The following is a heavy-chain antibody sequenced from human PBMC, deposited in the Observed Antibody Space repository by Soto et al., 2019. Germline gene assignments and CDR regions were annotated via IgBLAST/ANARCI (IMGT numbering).Heavy chain of an antibody. CDR1: GYTFNDYY. CDR2: INPNSGGT. D-gene: IGHD1-1*01. J-gene: IGHJ6*02. V-gene: IGHV1-2*02. CDR3: ARGGNVRYGMDV. Sequence: GASVKVSFKASGYTFNDYYMHWLRQAPGQGLESMGWINPNSGGTNFAQKFQGRVTMTRDTSFTTAYMELTRLTSDDTAVYYCARGGNVRYGMDVWGQGTTVTVSS.